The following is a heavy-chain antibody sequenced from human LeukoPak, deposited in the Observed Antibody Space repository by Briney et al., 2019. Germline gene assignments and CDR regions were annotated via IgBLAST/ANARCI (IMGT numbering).Heavy chain of an antibody. D-gene: IGHD1-7*01. Sequence: GASVKVSCKASGYTFTGYYMHWVRQAPGQGLEWMGWINPNSGGTNYAQKFQGRVTMTRDTSISTAYMELSRLRSDDTAVYYCARGQTFNWNYAAFDIWGQGAMVTVSS. J-gene: IGHJ3*02. CDR1: GYTFTGYY. CDR3: ARGQTFNWNYAAFDI. V-gene: IGHV1-2*02. CDR2: INPNSGGT.